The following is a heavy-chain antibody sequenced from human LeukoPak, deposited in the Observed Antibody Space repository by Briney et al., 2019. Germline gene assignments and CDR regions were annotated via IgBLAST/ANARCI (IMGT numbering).Heavy chain of an antibody. CDR1: GGSISSYY. Sequence: SETLSLTCTVSGGSISSYYWSWIRQPPGKGLEWIGYIYYSGSTNYNPSLKSRVTISVDTSKNQFSLKLSSVTAADTAVYYCARGRNYYDSSGYDIWGQGTMVTVSS. J-gene: IGHJ3*02. D-gene: IGHD3-22*01. CDR2: IYYSGST. V-gene: IGHV4-59*01. CDR3: ARGRNYYDSSGYDI.